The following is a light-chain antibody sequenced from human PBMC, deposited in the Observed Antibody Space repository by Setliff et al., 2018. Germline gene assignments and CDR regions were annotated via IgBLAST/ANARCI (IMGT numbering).Light chain of an antibody. CDR3: SSYTSSSTFV. J-gene: IGLJ1*01. Sequence: SALAQPASVSGSPGQSITISCTGTNSDVGGYNYVSWYQQHSGKAPKLMIYDVSKRPSGVSNRFSGSKSGNTASLTISGLQAEDEADYYCSSYTSSSTFVFGTGTKVTVL. V-gene: IGLV2-14*01. CDR1: NSDVGGYNY. CDR2: DVS.